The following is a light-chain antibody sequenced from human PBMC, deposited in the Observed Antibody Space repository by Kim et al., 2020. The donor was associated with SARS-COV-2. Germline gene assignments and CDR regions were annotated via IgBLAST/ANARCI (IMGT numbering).Light chain of an antibody. Sequence: DIVLTQSPGTLSLSPGERATVSCRASQSVTNNYLAWYQQKPGQAPRLLIYGASSRATGIPDRFSGSGSETDFILTISRLDPEDFAVYYCQHYGTSPLTFGGGTKVDIK. CDR2: GAS. J-gene: IGKJ4*01. CDR1: QSVTNNY. V-gene: IGKV3-20*01. CDR3: QHYGTSPLT.